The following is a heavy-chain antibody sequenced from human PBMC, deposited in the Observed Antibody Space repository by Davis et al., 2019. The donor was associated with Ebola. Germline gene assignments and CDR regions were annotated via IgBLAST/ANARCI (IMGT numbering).Heavy chain of an antibody. V-gene: IGHV3-48*02. J-gene: IGHJ5*02. CDR1: GFTFSNFA. CDR2: ISSSSSTI. Sequence: GGSLRLSCVASGFTFSNFAMSWVRQAPEKGLEWVSYISSSSSTIYYADSVKGRFTISRDNAKNSLYLQMNSLRDEDTAVYYCAGTGYSYGGNWFDPWGQGTLVTVSS. D-gene: IGHD5-18*01. CDR3: AGTGYSYGGNWFDP.